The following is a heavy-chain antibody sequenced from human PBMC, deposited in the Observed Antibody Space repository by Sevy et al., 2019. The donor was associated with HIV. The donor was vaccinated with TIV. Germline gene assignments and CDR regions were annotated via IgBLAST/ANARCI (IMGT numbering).Heavy chain of an antibody. CDR2: FDPEDRET. CDR1: GYTLTELS. J-gene: IGHJ5*02. Sequence: ASVKVSYKVSGYTLTELSMHWVRQAPGKGLEWMGGFDPEDRETIYPQKFQGRVTMTEDTSTDTAYMELSSLRSEDTAVYYCATGRYYYDSSGYYYTSRAHWFDHWGQGTLVTVSS. CDR3: ATGRYYYDSSGYYYTSRAHWFDH. V-gene: IGHV1-24*01. D-gene: IGHD3-22*01.